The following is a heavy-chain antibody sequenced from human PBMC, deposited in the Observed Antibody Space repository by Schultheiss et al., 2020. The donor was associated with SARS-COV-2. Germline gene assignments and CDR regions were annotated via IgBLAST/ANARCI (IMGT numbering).Heavy chain of an antibody. CDR1: GFTFSGSA. V-gene: IGHV3-73*01. J-gene: IGHJ4*02. CDR2: IRSKANSYAT. Sequence: GGSLRLSCAASGFTFSGSAMHWVRQASGKGLEWVGRIRSKANSYATAYAASVKGRFTISRDDSKNTAYLQMNSLKTEDTAVYYCANAYSSGWYRFGYYFDYWGQGTLVTVSS. CDR3: ANAYSSGWYRFGYYFDY. D-gene: IGHD6-19*01.